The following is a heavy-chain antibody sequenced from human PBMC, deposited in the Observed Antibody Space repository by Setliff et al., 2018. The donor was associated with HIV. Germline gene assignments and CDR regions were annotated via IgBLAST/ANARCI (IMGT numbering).Heavy chain of an antibody. V-gene: IGHV3-21*01. J-gene: IGHJ6*03. CDR1: GFTFSSYS. CDR3: ARGGRTYYYDSSGYYRHYYYYMDV. Sequence: GGSLRLSCAASGFTFSSYSMNWVRQAPGKGLEWVSSISSSSSYIYYADSVKGRFTISRDNAKNSLYLQMNSLRAEDTAVYYCARGGRTYYYDSSGYYRHYYYYMDVWGKGTTVTVSS. D-gene: IGHD3-22*01. CDR2: ISSSSSYI.